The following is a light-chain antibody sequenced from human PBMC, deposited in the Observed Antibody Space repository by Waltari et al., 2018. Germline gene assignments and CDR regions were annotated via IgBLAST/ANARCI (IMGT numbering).Light chain of an antibody. CDR2: DVG. CDR1: NGDAGAYHH. J-gene: IGLJ2*01. Sequence: QSAPTQPASVSGSPGKSTTISRTGTNGDAGAYHHVSRYQQHPGKAPILMIFDVGNRPSGVSNRFSDSKSGNTASLTISGLQAEDEADYYCSSYISSSTLELFGGGTSLTVL. V-gene: IGLV2-14*03. CDR3: SSYISSSTLEL.